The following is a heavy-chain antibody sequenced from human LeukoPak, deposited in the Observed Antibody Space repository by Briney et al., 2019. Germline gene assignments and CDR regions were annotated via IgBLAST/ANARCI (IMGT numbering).Heavy chain of an antibody. Sequence: ASVKVSCKASGGTFSSYAISWVRQAPGQGLEWMGGIIPIFGTANYAQKFQGRVTITADESTSTAYMELSSLRSEDTAVYYCARVVVRGVTTYYFDYWGQGTLVTVSS. V-gene: IGHV1-69*13. J-gene: IGHJ4*02. CDR3: ARVVVRGVTTYYFDY. CDR2: IIPIFGTA. D-gene: IGHD3-10*01. CDR1: GGTFSSYA.